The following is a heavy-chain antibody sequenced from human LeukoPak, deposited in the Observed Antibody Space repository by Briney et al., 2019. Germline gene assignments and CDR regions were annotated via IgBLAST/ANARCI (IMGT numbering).Heavy chain of an antibody. CDR2: IDPDGSTT. Sequence: PGGSLRLSCAASGFTFSSYWMHWVRQAPGEGLVWVSRIDPDGSTTNYAESVKGRFTTSRDNAKNTMYLQMNSLRAEDAALYYCTRVQAGRSGLMDVWGRGTTVTVSS. D-gene: IGHD2-8*02. CDR1: GFTFSSYW. CDR3: TRVQAGRSGLMDV. V-gene: IGHV3-74*01. J-gene: IGHJ6*02.